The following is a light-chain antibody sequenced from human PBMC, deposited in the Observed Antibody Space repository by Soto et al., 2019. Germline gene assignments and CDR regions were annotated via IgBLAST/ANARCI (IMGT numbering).Light chain of an antibody. J-gene: IGKJ4*01. CDR2: GAS. Sequence: EIVLTQSPGTLSLSPGERATLSCRASQSVSSSYLAWYQQKPGQAPRLLIYGASSRATGIPDRFSGSGSGTDFTLTISRLEPEDFAVYYCQYYGSSVTFGGGSKVEIK. CDR1: QSVSSSY. CDR3: QYYGSSVT. V-gene: IGKV3-20*01.